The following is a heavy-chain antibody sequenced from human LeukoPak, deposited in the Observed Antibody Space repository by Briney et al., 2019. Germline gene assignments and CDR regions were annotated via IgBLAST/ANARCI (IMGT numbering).Heavy chain of an antibody. CDR1: GGSFSGYY. CDR3: ARGPYMCCGMDV. V-gene: IGHV4-34*01. D-gene: IGHD4-11*01. CDR2: INHSGST. Sequence: SETLSLTCAVYGGSFSGYYWSWIRQPPGKGLEWIGEINHSGSTNYNPSLKSRVTISVDTSKNQFFLKLSSVTAADTAVYYCARGPYMCCGMDVWGQGTTVTVSS. J-gene: IGHJ6*02.